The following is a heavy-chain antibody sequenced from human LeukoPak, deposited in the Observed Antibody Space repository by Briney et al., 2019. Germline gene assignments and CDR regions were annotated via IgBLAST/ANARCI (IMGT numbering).Heavy chain of an antibody. CDR1: GFTFSSYW. J-gene: IGHJ3*02. D-gene: IGHD5-24*01. Sequence: QSGGSLRLSCAASGFTFSSYWMSWVRQAPGKGLEWVANIKEDGSEKYYVDSVKGRFTISRDNAKNSLYLQMNSLRAEDTAVYYCARGSLGWLQFGPLDAFDIWGQGTMVTVSS. CDR2: IKEDGSEK. V-gene: IGHV3-7*01. CDR3: ARGSLGWLQFGPLDAFDI.